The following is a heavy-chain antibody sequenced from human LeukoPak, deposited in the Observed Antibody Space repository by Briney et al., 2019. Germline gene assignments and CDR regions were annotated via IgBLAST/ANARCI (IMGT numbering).Heavy chain of an antibody. CDR3: ARDSGGYYNWFDP. V-gene: IGHV1-46*01. CDR2: INPSGGST. J-gene: IGHJ5*02. CDR1: GYTFTSYG. Sequence: ASVKVSCKASGYTFTSYGISWVRQAPGQGLEWMGIINPSGGSTSYAQKFQGRVTMTRDMSTSTVYMELSSLRSEDTAVYYCARDSGGYYNWFDPWGQGTLVTVSS. D-gene: IGHD2-21*02.